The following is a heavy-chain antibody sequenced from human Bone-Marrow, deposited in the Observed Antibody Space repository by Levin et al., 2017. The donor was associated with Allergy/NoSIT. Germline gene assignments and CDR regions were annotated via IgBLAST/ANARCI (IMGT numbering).Heavy chain of an antibody. J-gene: IGHJ6*02. V-gene: IGHV1-18*01. CDR1: GFKFTDYG. CDR2: ISASNSHT. Sequence: WASVKVSCKASGFKFTDYGISWVRQAPGQGLEWMGWISASNSHTNYTQRLQSRVTMTTDTSTRTAYLELRSLRSDDTAVYYCARHRDLVVVPAAMLSSYYYGMDVWGQGTTVTVSS. CDR3: ARHRDLVVVPAAMLSSYYYGMDV. D-gene: IGHD2-2*01.